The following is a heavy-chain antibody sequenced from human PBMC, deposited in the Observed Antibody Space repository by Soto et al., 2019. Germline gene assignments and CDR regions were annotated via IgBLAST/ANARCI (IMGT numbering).Heavy chain of an antibody. CDR2: IYHSGST. D-gene: IGHD2-21*02. V-gene: IGHV4-31*03. CDR3: VRDGDWAYGLGWCGP. Sequence: QVQLQESGPGLVKPSQTLSLSCTVSCDSISRGGYYWNWIRQHPRKGLEWIGYIYHSGSTNYNPSLKSRVSISVDTSKNQLSMQLTNVTAADTAVYYCVRDGDWAYGLGWCGPWGQGILVPVSS. J-gene: IGHJ5*02. CDR1: CDSISRGGYY.